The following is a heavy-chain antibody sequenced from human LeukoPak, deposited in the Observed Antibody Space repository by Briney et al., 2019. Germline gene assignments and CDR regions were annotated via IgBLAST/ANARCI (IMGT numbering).Heavy chain of an antibody. D-gene: IGHD2/OR15-2a*01. J-gene: IGHJ6*02. CDR2: IIPILGIA. CDR1: GGTFSSYA. V-gene: IGHV1-69*04. CDR3: AVRISRDYYYGMDV. Sequence: GASVKVSCKASGGTFSSYAISWVRQAPGQGREWMGRIIPILGIANYAQKFQGRVTITADKSTSTAYMELSSLRSEDTAVYYCAVRISRDYYYGMDVWGQGTTVTVSS.